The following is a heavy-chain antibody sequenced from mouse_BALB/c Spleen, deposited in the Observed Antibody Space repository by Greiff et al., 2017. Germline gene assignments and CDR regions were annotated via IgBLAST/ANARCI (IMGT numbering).Heavy chain of an antibody. CDR2: IRNKANGYTT. J-gene: IGHJ2*01. CDR1: GFTFTDYY. Sequence: EVQLVESGGGLVQPGGSLRLSCATSGFTFTDYYMSWVRQPPGKALEWLGFIRNKANGYTTEYSASVKGRFTISRDNSQSILYLQMNTLRAEDSATYYWARDSSYGNYVCYYFDYWGQGTTLTVSS. CDR3: ARDSSYGNYVCYYFDY. D-gene: IGHD2-10*02. V-gene: IGHV7-3*02.